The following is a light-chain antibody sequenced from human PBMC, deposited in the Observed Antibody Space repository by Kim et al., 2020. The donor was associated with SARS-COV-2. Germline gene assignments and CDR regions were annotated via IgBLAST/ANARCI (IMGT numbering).Light chain of an antibody. V-gene: IGKV3-11*01. Sequence: EIVLTQSPATLSLSPGERATLSCRASQSVNNYLAWYLQKPGQAPRLLIYDASNRATGIPPRFSGSGSGTDFNLTISRLEPEDFVVYYCQQRHSWPPTFGQGTRLEIK. CDR3: QQRHSWPPT. CDR1: QSVNNY. CDR2: DAS. J-gene: IGKJ5*01.